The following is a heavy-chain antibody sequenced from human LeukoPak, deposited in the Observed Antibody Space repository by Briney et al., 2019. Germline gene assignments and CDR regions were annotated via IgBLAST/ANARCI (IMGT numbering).Heavy chain of an antibody. D-gene: IGHD3-22*01. CDR2: IYYSGST. J-gene: IGHJ4*02. Sequence: PSETLSLTCTVSGGSISSSSYYWGWIRQPPGKGLEWIGSIYYSGSTYYNPSLKSRVTISVDTSKNQFSLKLSSVTAADTAVYYCAIRYYYDSSGYFDYWGQGTLVTVSS. CDR3: AIRYYYDSSGYFDY. CDR1: GGSISSSSYY. V-gene: IGHV4-39*01.